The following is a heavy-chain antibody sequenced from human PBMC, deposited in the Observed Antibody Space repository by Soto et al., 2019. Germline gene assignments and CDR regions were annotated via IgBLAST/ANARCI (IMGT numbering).Heavy chain of an antibody. Sequence: GASVKVSCKASGCTFSSYAISWVRQAPGQGLEWMGGIIPIFGTANYAQKFQGRVTITADESTSTAYMELSSLRSEDTAVYYCARTFGPTSFFDYWGQGTLVTVSS. J-gene: IGHJ4*02. V-gene: IGHV1-69*13. CDR2: IIPIFGTA. CDR1: GCTFSSYA. CDR3: ARTFGPTSFFDY. D-gene: IGHD3-16*01.